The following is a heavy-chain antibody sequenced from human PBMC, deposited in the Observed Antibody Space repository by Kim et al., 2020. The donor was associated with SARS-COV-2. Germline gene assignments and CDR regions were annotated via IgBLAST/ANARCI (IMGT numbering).Heavy chain of an antibody. V-gene: IGHV3-23*01. J-gene: IGHJ4*02. CDR1: GFTFSSYA. D-gene: IGHD3-10*01. Sequence: GGSLRLSCAASGFTFSSYAMSWVRQAPGKGLEWVSVISGSGGSTYYADSVKGRFTISRDNSKNTLYLQMNSLRAEDTAVYYCAKDTSRVRGANDYWGQGTLVTVSS. CDR3: AKDTSRVRGANDY. CDR2: ISGSGGST.